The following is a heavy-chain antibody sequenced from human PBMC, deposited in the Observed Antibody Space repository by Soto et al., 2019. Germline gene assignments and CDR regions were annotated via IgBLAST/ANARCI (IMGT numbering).Heavy chain of an antibody. CDR3: ASQCSGGSCYSVYYYGMDV. CDR1: GFTFSSYS. D-gene: IGHD2-15*01. CDR2: ISSSSSYI. V-gene: IGHV3-21*01. Sequence: GGSLRLSCAASGFTFSSYSMNWVRQAPGKGLEWVSSISSSSSYIYYADSVKGRFTISRDNAKNSLYLQMNSLRAEDTAVYYCASQCSGGSCYSVYYYGMDVWGQGTTVTVSS. J-gene: IGHJ6*02.